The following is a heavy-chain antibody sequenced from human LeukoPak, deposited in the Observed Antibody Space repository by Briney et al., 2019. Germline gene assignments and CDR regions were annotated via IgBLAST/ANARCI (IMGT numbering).Heavy chain of an antibody. CDR1: GFTFSSYA. CDR2: ISYDGSNK. CDR3: AKVPFGSGWFVDY. V-gene: IGHV3-30*04. J-gene: IGHJ4*02. D-gene: IGHD6-19*01. Sequence: GRSLRLSCAASGFTFSSYAMHWVRQAPGKGLEWVAVISYDGSNKYYADSVKGRFTISRDNSKNTLYLQMNSLRAEDTAVYYCAKVPFGSGWFVDYWGQGTLVTVSS.